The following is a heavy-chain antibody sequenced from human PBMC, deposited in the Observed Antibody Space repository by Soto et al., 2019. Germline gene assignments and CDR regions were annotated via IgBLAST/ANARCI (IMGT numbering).Heavy chain of an antibody. D-gene: IGHD3-10*01. V-gene: IGHV1-69*04. CDR3: ARDPGSAVRGYYTTPHNSSFDY. CDR1: GGTFSSYT. J-gene: IGHJ4*02. Sequence: ASVKVSCKASGGTFSSYTISWVRQAPGQGLEWMGRIIPILGIANYAQKFQGRVTITADKSTSTAYMELSSLRSEDAAVYYCARDPGSAVRGYYTTPHNSSFDYWGQGTLVTVSS. CDR2: IIPILGIA.